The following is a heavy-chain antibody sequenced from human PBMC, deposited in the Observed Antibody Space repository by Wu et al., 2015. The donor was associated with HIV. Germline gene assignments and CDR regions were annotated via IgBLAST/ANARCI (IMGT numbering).Heavy chain of an antibody. CDR3: ARARRDGYNDYYYYYYMDV. D-gene: IGHD5-24*01. V-gene: IGHV1-69*12. CDR1: GGTFSSYA. CDR2: IIPIFGTA. J-gene: IGHJ6*03. Sequence: QVQLVQSGAEVKKPGSSVKVSCKASGGTFSSYAISWVRQAPGQGLEWMGGIIPIFGTANYAQKFQGRVTITADESTSTAYMELSSLRSEDTAVYYCARARRDGYNDYYYYYYMDVVGTKGTTVHRLL.